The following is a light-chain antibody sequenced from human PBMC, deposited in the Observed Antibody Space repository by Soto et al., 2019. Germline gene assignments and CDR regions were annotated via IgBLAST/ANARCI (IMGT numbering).Light chain of an antibody. CDR3: HLYGSSPPST. J-gene: IGKJ2*02. CDR1: QSVSSSY. Sequence: EIVLTQSPGTLSLSPGERATLSCRASQSVSSSYLAWYQQTPGQAPRLLIYGASSRATGIPDRFSGSGSGTDFTLNISRLEPEDFAVYYCHLYGSSPPSTFGQGTELEI. CDR2: GAS. V-gene: IGKV3-20*01.